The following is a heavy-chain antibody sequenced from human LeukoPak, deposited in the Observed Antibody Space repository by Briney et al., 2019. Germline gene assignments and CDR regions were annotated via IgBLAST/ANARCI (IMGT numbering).Heavy chain of an antibody. V-gene: IGHV3-9*01. CDR3: AKAPYYDFNYSMDV. CDR1: GLRFDAHA. D-gene: IGHD3-3*01. J-gene: IGHJ6*02. CDR2: ISYNSGSV. Sequence: SLRLSCAASGLRFDAHAMHWVRQAPAKGLEWVSGISYNSGSVGYADSVRGRFIVSRDNARNLLYLQMNSLRAEDTALYFCAKAPYYDFNYSMDVWGQGTRSSSP.